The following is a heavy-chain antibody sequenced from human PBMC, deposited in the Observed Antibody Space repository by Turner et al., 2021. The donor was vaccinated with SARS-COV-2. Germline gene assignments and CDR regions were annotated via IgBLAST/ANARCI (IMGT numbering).Heavy chain of an antibody. CDR3: ATDYYDSSGYYYGGWFDP. J-gene: IGHJ5*02. CDR2: IYYSGST. V-gene: IGHV4-39*02. Sequence: QLQLQESGPGLVKPSETLSLTCTVSGGSISSRSYYLGWIRQPPGKGLEWIGSIYYSGSTYYNPSLKSRVTISVDTSKNQFSLKLSSVTAADTAVYYCATDYYDSSGYYYGGWFDPWGQGTLVTVSS. CDR1: GGSISSRSYY. D-gene: IGHD3-22*01.